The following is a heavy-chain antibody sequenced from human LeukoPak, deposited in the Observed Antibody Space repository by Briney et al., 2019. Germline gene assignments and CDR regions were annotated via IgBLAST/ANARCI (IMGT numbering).Heavy chain of an antibody. CDR3: ASYSGYGSPLDY. J-gene: IGHJ4*02. D-gene: IGHD5-12*01. Sequence: GGSLRLSCAASGFTFSSYWMTWVRQAPGKGLEWVANIKQDGSEKYYVDSVKGRFTISRDNAKNSLYLQMNSLRAEDTAVYYCASYSGYGSPLDYWGQGTLVTVSS. V-gene: IGHV3-7*01. CDR1: GFTFSSYW. CDR2: IKQDGSEK.